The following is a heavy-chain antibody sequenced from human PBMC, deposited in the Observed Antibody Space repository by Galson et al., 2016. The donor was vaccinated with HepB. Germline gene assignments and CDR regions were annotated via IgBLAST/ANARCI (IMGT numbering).Heavy chain of an antibody. J-gene: IGHJ4*02. CDR3: VGGVFDS. CDR2: IRNDGTEK. CDR1: GFTFSDYW. Sequence: SLRLSCAASGFTFSDYWMTWFRQAPGKGLEWMGNIRNDGTEKNYMDSVRGRFSTSRDNAKNSVYLQMNSLTAEDTAFYYCVGGVFDSWGQGTLVTVSS. V-gene: IGHV3-7*01.